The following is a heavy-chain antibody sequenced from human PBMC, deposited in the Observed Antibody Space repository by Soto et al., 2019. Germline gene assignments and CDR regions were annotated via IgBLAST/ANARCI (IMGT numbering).Heavy chain of an antibody. J-gene: IGHJ6*02. CDR2: ISSSSSYI. D-gene: IGHD3-22*01. CDR1: GFTFSSYS. CDR3: ARGGQTYYYDSSGSMSYGMDV. V-gene: IGHV3-21*01. Sequence: GGSLRLSCAASGFTFSSYSMNWVRQAPGKGLEWVSSISSSSSYIYYADSVKGRFTISRDNAKNSLYLQMNSLRAEDTAVYYCARGGQTYYYDSSGSMSYGMDVWGQGTTVTVSS.